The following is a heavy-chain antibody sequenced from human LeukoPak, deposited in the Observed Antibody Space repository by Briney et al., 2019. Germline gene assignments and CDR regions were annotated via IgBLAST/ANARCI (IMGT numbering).Heavy chain of an antibody. CDR3: ARGGASPRYFGY. V-gene: IGHV4-59*11. D-gene: IGHD1-26*01. Sequence: PSETLSLTCTVSGGSISGHFWSWIRQPPGKGLEWIGYVSYSGNTNYNPSFNGRVTISLDTSKSQFSLSLNSVTAADTAVYFCARGGASPRYFGYWGQGTLVTVSS. CDR2: VSYSGNT. CDR1: GGSISGHF. J-gene: IGHJ4*02.